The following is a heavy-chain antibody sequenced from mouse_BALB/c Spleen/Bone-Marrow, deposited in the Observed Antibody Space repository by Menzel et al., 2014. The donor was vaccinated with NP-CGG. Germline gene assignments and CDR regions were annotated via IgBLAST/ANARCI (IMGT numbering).Heavy chain of an antibody. CDR2: IHPNSGNT. V-gene: IGHV1S130*01. CDR3: ARHHRYAYYFDY. J-gene: IGHJ2*01. CDR1: GYTFTSSW. Sequence: QVQLQQSGSVLVRPGTSVKLSCKASGYTFTSSWIHWARRRPGQGLEWIGEIHPNSGNTNYNEKFKGKATLTIDTSSSPAYVDLSSLTSEDSAVYYCARHHRYAYYFDYWGQGTTLTVSS. D-gene: IGHD2-14*01.